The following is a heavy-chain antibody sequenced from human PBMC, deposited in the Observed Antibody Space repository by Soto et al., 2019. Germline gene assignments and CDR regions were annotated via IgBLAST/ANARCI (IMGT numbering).Heavy chain of an antibody. CDR3: ARVSAGRRLARALGYVDY. CDR2: ISSSGSTI. V-gene: IGHV3-11*01. CDR1: GFTFSDYY. D-gene: IGHD3-16*01. Sequence: PGGSLRLSCAASGFTFSDYYMSWIRQAPGKGLEWVSYISSSGSTIYYADSVKGRFTISRDNAKNSLYLQMNSRRAEDTAVYYCARVSAGRRLARALGYVDYWGQGTLVTVSS. J-gene: IGHJ4*02.